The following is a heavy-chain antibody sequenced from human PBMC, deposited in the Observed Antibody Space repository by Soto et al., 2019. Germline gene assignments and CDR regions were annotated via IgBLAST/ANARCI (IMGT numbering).Heavy chain of an antibody. CDR2: INAGNGNT. CDR3: ARGSGYYYWDDY. V-gene: IGHV1-3*05. Sequence: QVQLVQSGAEEKKPGASVKVSCKASGYTFTSYAMHWVRQAPGQRLEWMGWINAGNGNTKYSQKFQGRVTITRDTSGSTAYMELSSLRSEDTAVYYCARGSGYYYWDDYWGQGTLLTVSS. J-gene: IGHJ4*02. CDR1: GYTFTSYA. D-gene: IGHD3-22*01.